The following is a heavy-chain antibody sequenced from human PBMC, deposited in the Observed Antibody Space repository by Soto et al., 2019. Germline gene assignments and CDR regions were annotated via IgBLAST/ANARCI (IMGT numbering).Heavy chain of an antibody. CDR1: GGSISSSSYY. V-gene: IGHV4-39*01. CDR3: ARHYSSSSDYYYYYYMDV. CDR2: IYYSGST. J-gene: IGHJ6*03. D-gene: IGHD6-6*01. Sequence: SETLSLTCTVSGGSISSSSYYWGWIRQPPGKGLEWIGSIYYSGSTYYNPSLKSRVTISVDTSKNQFSLKLSSVTAADTAVYYCARHYSSSSDYYYYYYMDVWGKGTTVTVSS.